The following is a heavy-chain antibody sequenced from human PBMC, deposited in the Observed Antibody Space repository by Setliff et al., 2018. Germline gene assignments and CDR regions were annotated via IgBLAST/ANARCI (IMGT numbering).Heavy chain of an antibody. CDR3: ATDVNQWDPTYMDV. J-gene: IGHJ6*03. V-gene: IGHV1-18*01. D-gene: IGHD1-26*01. CDR1: GDSIPKNA. CDR2: LQTYSGHT. Sequence: PSVKVSCKASGDSIPKNAISWVRQAPGQGLEWMGWLQTYSGHTNYAQKFRGRATMTTDTSTRTAYLELRALTSDDTAVYYCATDVNQWDPTYMDVWGEGTTVTVSS.